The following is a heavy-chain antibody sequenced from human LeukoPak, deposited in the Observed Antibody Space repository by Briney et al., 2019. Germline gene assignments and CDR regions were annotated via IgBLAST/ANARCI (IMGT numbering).Heavy chain of an antibody. Sequence: PGGSLRLSCAASGFTFNTYTMNWVRHAPAKGREGVSYISGSSGIIDYADSVRGRFTISRDNAKNSLYLQMNSVRAEDTAVYYCARDAAARRGALDYSGQGTLVTVSS. CDR3: ARDAAARRGALDY. D-gene: IGHD6-6*01. J-gene: IGHJ4*02. CDR2: ISGSSGII. V-gene: IGHV3-48*01. CDR1: GFTFNTYT.